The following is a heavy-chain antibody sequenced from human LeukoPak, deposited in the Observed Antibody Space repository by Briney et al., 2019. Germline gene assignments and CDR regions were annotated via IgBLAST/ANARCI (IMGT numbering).Heavy chain of an antibody. V-gene: IGHV6-1*01. J-gene: IGHJ4*02. CDR3: ARSGGGNMPFDY. CDR2: TYCRSKWGN. Sequence: SQTLSLTCAISGDSVSSKSVAWNCIRQSPSRGLEWLGRTYCRSKWGNDYAVSVKSRITINPDTSKNQFSLQLNSVTPDDTAVYYCARSGGGNMPFDYWGQGNLVTVSS. CDR1: GDSVSSKSVA. D-gene: IGHD4-23*01.